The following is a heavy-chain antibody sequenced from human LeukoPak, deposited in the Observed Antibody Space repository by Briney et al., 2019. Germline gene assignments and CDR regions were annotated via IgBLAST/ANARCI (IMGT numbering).Heavy chain of an antibody. CDR1: GGSISSSNW. D-gene: IGHD5-18*01. J-gene: IGHJ4*02. CDR3: ARGPAYSYGYLTR. V-gene: IGHV4-4*02. Sequence: SETLSLTCAVSGGSISSSNWWSWVRQPPGKGLEWIGEIYHSGSTNYNPSLKSRVTISVDKSKNQFSLKLSSVTAADTAVYYCARGPAYSYGYLTRWGQGTLVTVSS. CDR2: IYHSGST.